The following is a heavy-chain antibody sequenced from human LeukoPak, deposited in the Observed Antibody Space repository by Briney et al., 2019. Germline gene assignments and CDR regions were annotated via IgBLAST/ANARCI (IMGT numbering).Heavy chain of an antibody. J-gene: IGHJ6*02. CDR3: ARVQHCSGGSCYRIYYYYYGMDA. Sequence: SETLSLTCAVYGGSFSGYYWSWIRQPPGKGLEWIGEINHSGSTNYNPSLKSRVTISVDTSKNQFSLKLSSVTAADTAVYYCARVQHCSGGSCYRIYYYYYGMDAWGQGTTVTVSS. CDR1: GGSFSGYY. V-gene: IGHV4-34*01. D-gene: IGHD2-15*01. CDR2: INHSGST.